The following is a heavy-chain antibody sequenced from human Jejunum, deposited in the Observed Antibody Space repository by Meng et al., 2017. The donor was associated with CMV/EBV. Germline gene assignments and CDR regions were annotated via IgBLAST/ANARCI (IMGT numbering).Heavy chain of an antibody. CDR1: TFSRTW. D-gene: IGHD3-16*01. J-gene: IGHJ5*02. CDR2: IFPLDSDT. Sequence: TFSRTWIGWVRQRPGKGLELMGIIFPLDSDTRYSPSFQDQVTMSVDKSISTAYLQWTSLKASDTAIYYCATMTYTGHLLVAGWFDPWGQGTLVTVSS. CDR3: ATMTYTGHLLVAGWFDP. V-gene: IGHV5-51*01.